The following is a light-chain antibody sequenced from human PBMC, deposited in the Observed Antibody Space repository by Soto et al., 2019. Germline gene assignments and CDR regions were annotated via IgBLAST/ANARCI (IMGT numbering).Light chain of an antibody. J-gene: IGKJ2*02. CDR3: QQRSTWPGT. V-gene: IGKV3-11*01. CDR1: QNISSY. Sequence: IMLTQSPATLSLSQGARASFSCRASQNISSYLAWYQQKHGQAPRLLIFDASNRATDIPARFGGSGSGTDLTITISSLEPEDFEVYYCQQRSTWPGTFGQGTKVDIK. CDR2: DAS.